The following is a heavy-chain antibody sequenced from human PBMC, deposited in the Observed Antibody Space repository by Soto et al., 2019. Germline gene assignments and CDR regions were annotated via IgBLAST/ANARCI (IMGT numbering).Heavy chain of an antibody. J-gene: IGHJ4*02. Sequence: QLQLQESGPGLVKPSETLSLTCTVSGGSMSSSSYYWGWIRQPPGKGLEWIGSIYYSGSTYYNPSLKSRVTISVDTSKNQFSLKLSSVTAADTAVYYCATLWFGEGNYWGQGTLVTVSS. V-gene: IGHV4-39*01. CDR3: ATLWFGEGNY. D-gene: IGHD3-10*01. CDR2: IYYSGST. CDR1: GGSMSSSSYY.